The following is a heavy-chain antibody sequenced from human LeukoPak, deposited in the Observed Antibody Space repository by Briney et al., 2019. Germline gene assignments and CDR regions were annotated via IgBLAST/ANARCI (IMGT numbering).Heavy chain of an antibody. V-gene: IGHV3-23*01. D-gene: IGHD3-22*01. CDR2: ISGSGGST. J-gene: IGHJ4*02. CDR1: GFTFSSYA. Sequence: GGSLRLSCAASGFTFSSYAMSWVRQAPGEGVEWVSAISGSGGSTYYADSVKGRFTISRDNSKNTLYLQMNSLRAEDTAVYYCAKMYYYDSSGYPVYWGQGTLVTVSS. CDR3: AKMYYYDSSGYPVY.